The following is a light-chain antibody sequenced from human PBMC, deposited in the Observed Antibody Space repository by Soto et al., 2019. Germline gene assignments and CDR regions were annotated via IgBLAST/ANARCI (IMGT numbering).Light chain of an antibody. CDR3: LQDFTYPFT. J-gene: IGKJ3*01. CDR1: QGIDKD. V-gene: IGKV1-6*01. Sequence: AIQMTQSPSSLSASVGDTVTLTCRASQGIDKDLGWYQQKPGKAPNLLIHAASTLQSGVPSRFSGSGSGTDFALTISSLQPEDCATYYCLQDFTYPFTFGPGTKVDIK. CDR2: AAS.